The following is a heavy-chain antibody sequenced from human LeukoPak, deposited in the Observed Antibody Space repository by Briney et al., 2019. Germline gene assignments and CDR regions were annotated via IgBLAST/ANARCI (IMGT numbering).Heavy chain of an antibody. CDR1: GYTFTGYY. D-gene: IGHD1-26*01. CDR2: INPNSGGT. V-gene: IGHV1-2*02. J-gene: IGHJ5*02. Sequence: ASVKVSCKASGYTFTGYYIHWVRQAPGQGLEWMGWINPNSGGTNYAQKFQGRVTMTRDTSISTAYMELSRLRSDDTAVYYCASASGSYFGDNWFDPWGQGTLVTVSS. CDR3: ASASGSYFGDNWFDP.